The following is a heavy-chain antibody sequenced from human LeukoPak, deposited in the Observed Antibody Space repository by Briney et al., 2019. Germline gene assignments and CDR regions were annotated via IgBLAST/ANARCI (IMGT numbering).Heavy chain of an antibody. CDR3: AQIYTYGSSQFDY. V-gene: IGHV3-48*03. J-gene: IGHJ4*02. CDR1: GFTFSNYE. CDR2: ISSSGSTI. D-gene: IGHD5-18*01. Sequence: GGSLRLSCAASGFTFSNYEMNWVRQAPGKGLECVSYISSSGSTIYYADSVKGRFTISRDNAKNSLYLQMNSLRAEDTAVYYCAQIYTYGSSQFDYWGQGTLVTVSS.